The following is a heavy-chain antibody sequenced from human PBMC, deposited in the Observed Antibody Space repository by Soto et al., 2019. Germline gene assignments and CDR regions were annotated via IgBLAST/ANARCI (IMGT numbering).Heavy chain of an antibody. V-gene: IGHV1-8*01. CDR2: MNPNSGNT. Sequence: QVQLVQSGAEVKKPGASVKVSCKASGYTFTSYAINWVRQATGQGLEWMGWMNPNSGNTGYAQKFQGGVTMTRTTSISTAYMELSSLRSEYTAVYYCARWPDGYYYYGMDVWGQGTKVTVSS. J-gene: IGHJ6*02. CDR3: ARWPDGYYYYGMDV. CDR1: GYTFTSYA.